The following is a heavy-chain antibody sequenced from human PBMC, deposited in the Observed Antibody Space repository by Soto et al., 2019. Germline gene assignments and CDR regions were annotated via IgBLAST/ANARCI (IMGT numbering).Heavy chain of an antibody. Sequence: SVKVSCKASGFTFTSSAVQWVRQARGQRLEWIGWIVVGSGNTNYAQKFQERVTITRDMSTSTAYMELSSLRSEDTAVYYCAAKEKDTAMVTDYWGQGTLVTVSS. V-gene: IGHV1-58*01. CDR2: IVVGSGNT. CDR3: AAKEKDTAMVTDY. D-gene: IGHD5-18*01. J-gene: IGHJ4*02. CDR1: GFTFTSSA.